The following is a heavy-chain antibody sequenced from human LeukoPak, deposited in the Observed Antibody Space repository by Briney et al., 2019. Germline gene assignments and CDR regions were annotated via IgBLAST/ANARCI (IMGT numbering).Heavy chain of an antibody. CDR3: AKGVPLAAGTGLFDY. J-gene: IGHJ4*02. Sequence: PGGSLRLSCAASGFTFTNFAMIWVRQAPGRGLEWVSAIWGNGRVTSYADSVKGRYTISRDNSKNTLYLQMNSLRAEDTAVYYCAKGVPLAAGTGLFDYWGQGTLVTVSS. D-gene: IGHD6-13*01. CDR2: IWGNGRVT. CDR1: GFTFTNFA. V-gene: IGHV3-23*01.